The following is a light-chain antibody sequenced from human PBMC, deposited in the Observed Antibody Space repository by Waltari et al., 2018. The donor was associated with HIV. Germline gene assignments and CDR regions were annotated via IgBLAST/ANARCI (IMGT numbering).Light chain of an antibody. V-gene: IGLV2-11*01. CDR3: CSYAGITRV. CDR2: VVN. Sequence: QSALTQPRPVSGSPGQSVTVSCTGTSSAVGGYDYVSWYQQHPGKAPKLMIYVVNKRPSGVPDRFSGSKSGNTASLTISGLQAEDEADYYCCSYAGITRVFGGGTKLTVL. J-gene: IGLJ2*01. CDR1: SSAVGGYDY.